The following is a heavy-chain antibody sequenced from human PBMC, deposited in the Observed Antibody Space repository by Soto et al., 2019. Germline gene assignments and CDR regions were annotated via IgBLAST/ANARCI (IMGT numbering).Heavy chain of an antibody. CDR3: AKRIGTDGIIEY. J-gene: IGHJ4*02. CDR2: ISYDGTVK. D-gene: IGHD6-13*01. CDR1: GVTVSTYV. Sequence: GGSPRLACAASGVTVSTYVMDWVRQEPGKGLEWVAVISYDGTVKYYADSVKGRFTMSRDNSKNTLYLQMNSLRLEDMAVYYGAKRIGTDGIIEYWGQGTLVTVSS. V-gene: IGHV3-30*18.